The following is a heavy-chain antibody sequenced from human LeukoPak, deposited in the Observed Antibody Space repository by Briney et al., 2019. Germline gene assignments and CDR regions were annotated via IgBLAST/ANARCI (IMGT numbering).Heavy chain of an antibody. D-gene: IGHD3-22*01. CDR2: ISWNSGSI. V-gene: IGHV3-9*01. J-gene: IGHJ5*02. CDR3: AKGPNYDSSGYPFDP. CDR1: GFTFDDYA. Sequence: PGRSLRLSCAASGFTFDDYAMHWVRQAPGKGLEWVSGISWNSGSIGYAEYVKGRFTISRDNAKNSLCLQMNSLRAEDTALYYCAKGPNYDSSGYPFDPWGQGTLVTVSS.